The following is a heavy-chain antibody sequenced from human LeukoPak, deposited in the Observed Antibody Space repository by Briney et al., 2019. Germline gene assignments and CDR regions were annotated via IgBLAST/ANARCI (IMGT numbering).Heavy chain of an antibody. CDR1: GFTFSSSG. D-gene: IGHD1-26*01. Sequence: GGSLRLSCAASGFTFSSSGMHWVRQAPGKGLEWVAVISYDGSNKYYADSVKGRFTISRDNSKNTLYLQMNSLRAEDTAVYYCATAPSGIGGYFDYWGQGTLVTVSS. J-gene: IGHJ4*02. CDR2: ISYDGSNK. V-gene: IGHV3-30*03. CDR3: ATAPSGIGGYFDY.